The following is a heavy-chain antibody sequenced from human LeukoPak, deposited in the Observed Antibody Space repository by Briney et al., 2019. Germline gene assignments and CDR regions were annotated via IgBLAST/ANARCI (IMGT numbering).Heavy chain of an antibody. J-gene: IGHJ6*03. D-gene: IGHD2-2*01. V-gene: IGHV1-69*01. CDR2: IIPIFGTA. Sequence: SVKVSCKASGGTFSSYAISWVRQAPGQGLEWMGGIIPIFGTANYAQKFQGRVTITADESTSTAYMELSSLRSEDTAVYYCAREYQLPTWGYYYYMDVWGKGTTVTVSS. CDR3: AREYQLPTWGYYYYMDV. CDR1: GGTFSSYA.